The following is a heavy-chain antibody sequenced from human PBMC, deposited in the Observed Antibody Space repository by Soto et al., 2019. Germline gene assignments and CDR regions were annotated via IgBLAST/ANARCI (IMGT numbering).Heavy chain of an antibody. J-gene: IGHJ6*02. CDR1: GFTFSSYA. D-gene: IGHD3-3*01. CDR3: ARGITIFGVVITNYYYYGMDV. V-gene: IGHV3-30-3*01. CDR2: ISYDGSNK. Sequence: GGSLRLSCAASGFTFSSYAMHWVRQAPGKGLEWVAVISYDGSNKYYADSVKGRFTISRDNSKNTLYLQMNSLRAEDTAVYYCARGITIFGVVITNYYYYGMDVWGQGTTVTVSS.